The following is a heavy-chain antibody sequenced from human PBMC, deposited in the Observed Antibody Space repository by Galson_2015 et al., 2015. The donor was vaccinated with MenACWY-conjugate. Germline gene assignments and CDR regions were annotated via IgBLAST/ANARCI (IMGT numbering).Heavy chain of an antibody. CDR3: AHRTDYYNGAFGY. CDR2: LYWDDDQ. J-gene: IGHJ4*02. Sequence: PALVKPTQTLTLTCSFSDLSGFSLSTTGVGVGWFRQPPGKALEWLALLYWDDDQRYRSSLRSRLTITKCTSKSQVALKMTNMDPDDTGTYFCAHRTDYYNGAFGYWGQGILVTVSS. V-gene: IGHV2-5*02. CDR1: DLSGFSLSTTGVG. D-gene: IGHD3-22*01.